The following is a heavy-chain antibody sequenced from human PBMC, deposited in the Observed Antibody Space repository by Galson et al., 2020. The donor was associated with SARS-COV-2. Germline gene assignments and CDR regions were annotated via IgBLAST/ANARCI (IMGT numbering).Heavy chain of an antibody. CDR1: GYTFTSYD. CDR2: MNPNSGNT. V-gene: IGHV1-8*02. J-gene: IGHJ5*02. Sequence: ASVKVSCKASGYTFTSYDINWVRQATGQGLEWMGWMNPNSGNTGYAQKFQGRVTMTRNTSISTAYMELSSLRSEDTAVYYCARGIPPRVYYDILTGYQWGGWFDPWGQGTLVTVSS. D-gene: IGHD3-9*01. CDR3: ARGIPPRVYYDILTGYQWGGWFDP.